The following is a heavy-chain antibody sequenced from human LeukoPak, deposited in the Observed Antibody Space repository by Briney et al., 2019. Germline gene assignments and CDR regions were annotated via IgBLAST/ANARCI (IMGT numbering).Heavy chain of an antibody. CDR3: ARTYYDSSGYFDY. V-gene: IGHV3-48*01. D-gene: IGHD3-22*01. CDR2: ISSSSSSTI. Sequence: PGGSLRLSCAASGFTFSSYSMNWVRQAPGKGLEWVSYISSSSSSTIYYADSVKGRFTISRDNAKNSLYLQMNSLRAEDTAVYYCARTYYDSSGYFDYWGQGTLVTVSS. CDR1: GFTFSSYS. J-gene: IGHJ4*02.